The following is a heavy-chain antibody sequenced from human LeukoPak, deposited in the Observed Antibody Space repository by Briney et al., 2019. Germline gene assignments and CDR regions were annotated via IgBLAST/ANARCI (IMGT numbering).Heavy chain of an antibody. CDR2: ISDDGSNK. CDR3: AKDETTVTTGFDP. CDR1: GFTFSSYG. D-gene: IGHD4-17*01. J-gene: IGHJ5*02. V-gene: IGHV3-30*18. Sequence: HPGGSLRLSCAASGFTFSSYGMHWVRQAPGKGLEWVAVISDDGSNKYYADSVKGRFTISRDNSKNTLYLQMNSLRAEDTAVYYCAKDETTVTTGFDPWGQGTLVAVSS.